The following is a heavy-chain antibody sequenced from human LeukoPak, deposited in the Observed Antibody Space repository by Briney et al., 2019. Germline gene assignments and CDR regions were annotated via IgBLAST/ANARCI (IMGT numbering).Heavy chain of an antibody. Sequence: GGSLRLSCAASGFTFSSYVMHWVRQAPGKGLEWVSYISSSGSTIYYADSVKGRFTISRDNAKNSLYLQMNSLRAEDTAVYYCARQLSYYYDSSGYYVWGQGTLVTVSS. D-gene: IGHD3-22*01. CDR3: ARQLSYYYDSSGYYV. CDR2: ISSSGSTI. V-gene: IGHV3-48*04. J-gene: IGHJ4*02. CDR1: GFTFSSYV.